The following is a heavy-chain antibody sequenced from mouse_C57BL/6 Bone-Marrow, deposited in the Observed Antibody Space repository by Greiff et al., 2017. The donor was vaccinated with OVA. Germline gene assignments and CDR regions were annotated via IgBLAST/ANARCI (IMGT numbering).Heavy chain of an antibody. CDR1: GYAFSRSW. V-gene: IGHV1-82*01. CDR3: ARDYGSSTWFAY. Sequence: VQLQQSGPELVKPGASVKISCKASGYAFSRSWMNWVKQRPGKGLEWIGRIYPGDGDTNYNGKFKGKATLTADKSSSTAYMQLSSLTSEDSAVYFCARDYGSSTWFAYWGQGTLVTVSA. J-gene: IGHJ3*01. D-gene: IGHD1-1*01. CDR2: IYPGDGDT.